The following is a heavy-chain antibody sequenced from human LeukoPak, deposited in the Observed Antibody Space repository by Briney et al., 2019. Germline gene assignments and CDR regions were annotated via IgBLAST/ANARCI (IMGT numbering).Heavy chain of an antibody. V-gene: IGHV3-48*04. CDR2: ISTSTTTI. CDR1: GFTFSDYA. J-gene: IGHJ4*02. Sequence: TGGSLRLSCAASGFTFSDYAMNWVRQAPGKGLEWVSYISTSTTTIYYADSVKGRFTISRDNAKNSLYLQMNSLRAEDTAVYYCAREESSGWYDYWGQGTLVTVSS. CDR3: AREESSGWYDY. D-gene: IGHD6-19*01.